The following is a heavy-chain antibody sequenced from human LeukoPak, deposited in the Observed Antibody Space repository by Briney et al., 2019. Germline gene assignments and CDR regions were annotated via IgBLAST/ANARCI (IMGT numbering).Heavy chain of an antibody. CDR1: GFTFSSYA. CDR3: AMGRYCSSTSCYSIGY. V-gene: IGHV3-30-3*01. Sequence: GRSLRLSCAASGFTFSSYAMHWVRQAPGKGLEWVAVISYDGSNKYYADSVKGRFTISRDSSKNTLYLQMNSLRAEDTAVYYCAMGRYCSSTSCYSIGYWGQGTLVTVSS. D-gene: IGHD2-2*01. J-gene: IGHJ4*02. CDR2: ISYDGSNK.